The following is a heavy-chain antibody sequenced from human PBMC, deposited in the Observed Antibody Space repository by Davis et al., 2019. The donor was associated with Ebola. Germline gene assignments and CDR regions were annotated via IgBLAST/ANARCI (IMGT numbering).Heavy chain of an antibody. CDR2: IYYSGST. V-gene: IGHV4-59*12. Sequence: MPSETLSLTCTVSGGSISSYYWSWIRQPPGKGLEWIGYIYYSGSTNYNPSLKSRVTISVDTSKNQFSLKLSSVTAADTAVYYCARGRFLEWLSHTYYYYGMDVWGQGTTVTVSS. CDR3: ARGRFLEWLSHTYYYYGMDV. CDR1: GGSISSYY. D-gene: IGHD3-3*01. J-gene: IGHJ6*02.